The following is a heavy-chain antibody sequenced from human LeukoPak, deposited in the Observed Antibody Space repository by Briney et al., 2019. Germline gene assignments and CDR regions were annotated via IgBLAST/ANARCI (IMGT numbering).Heavy chain of an antibody. V-gene: IGHV4-59*08. CDR3: AKHDYVWGSCY. Sequence: SETLSPTCTVSGGSISSYYWSWIRQPPGKGLEWIGYIYYSGSTNYNPSLKSRVTISVDTSKNQFSLKLSSVTAADTAVYYCAKHDYVWGSCYWGQGTLVTVSS. CDR2: IYYSGST. D-gene: IGHD3-16*01. J-gene: IGHJ4*02. CDR1: GGSISSYY.